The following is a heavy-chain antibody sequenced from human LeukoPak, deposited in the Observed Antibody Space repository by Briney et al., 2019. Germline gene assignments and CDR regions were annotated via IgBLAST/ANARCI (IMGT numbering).Heavy chain of an antibody. J-gene: IGHJ4*02. CDR3: SRDLRGRDDY. CDR1: GFTFSSYW. Sequence: GGSLRLSCAASGFTFSSYWMHWVRQAPGKGLVWVSRINTGGSTTDYTDSVKGRFTISRDNAKNTLYLQMNSLRAEDTAVYYCSRDLRGRDDYWGQGILVIVSS. D-gene: IGHD5-24*01. CDR2: INTGGSTT. V-gene: IGHV3-74*01.